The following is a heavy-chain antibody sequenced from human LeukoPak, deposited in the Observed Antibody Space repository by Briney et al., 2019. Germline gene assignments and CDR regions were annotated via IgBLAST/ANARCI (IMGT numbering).Heavy chain of an antibody. CDR2: IYHSGST. CDR1: GYSISSGYY. D-gene: IGHD1-26*01. J-gene: IGHJ4*02. CDR3: EVGATTLDY. Sequence: PSETLSLTCTVSGYSISSGYYWGWIRQPPGKGLEWIGSIYHSGSTYYNPSLKSRVTISVDTSKNQFSLKLSSVTAADTAVYYCEVGATTLDYWGQGTLVTVSS. V-gene: IGHV4-38-2*02.